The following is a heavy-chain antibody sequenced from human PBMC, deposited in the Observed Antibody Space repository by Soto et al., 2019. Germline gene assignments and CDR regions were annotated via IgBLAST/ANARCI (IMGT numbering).Heavy chain of an antibody. CDR1: GGTFSSYA. J-gene: IGHJ6*02. Sequence: SVKVSCKASGGTFSSYAISWVRQAPGQGLEWMGGIIPIFGTANYAQKFQGRVTITADESTSTAYMELSSLRSEDTAVYYCARFYYDSSGYSSYYYYYGMDVWGQGTTVTVSS. CDR3: ARFYYDSSGYSSYYYYYGMDV. D-gene: IGHD3-22*01. V-gene: IGHV1-69*13. CDR2: IIPIFGTA.